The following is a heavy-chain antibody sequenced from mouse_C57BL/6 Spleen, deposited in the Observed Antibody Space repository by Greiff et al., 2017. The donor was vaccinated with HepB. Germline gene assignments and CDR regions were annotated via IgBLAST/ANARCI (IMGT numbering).Heavy chain of an antibody. CDR1: GFTFSDFY. V-gene: IGHV7-1*01. CDR3: ARDAPSYDYDEGYFDV. D-gene: IGHD2-4*01. CDR2: SRNKANDYTT. Sequence: EVKLMESGGGLVQSGRSLRLSCATSGFTFSDFYMEWVRQAPGKGLEWIAASRNKANDYTTEYSASVKGRFIVSRDTSQSILYLQMNALRAEDTAIYYCARDAPSYDYDEGYFDVWGTGTTVTVSS. J-gene: IGHJ1*03.